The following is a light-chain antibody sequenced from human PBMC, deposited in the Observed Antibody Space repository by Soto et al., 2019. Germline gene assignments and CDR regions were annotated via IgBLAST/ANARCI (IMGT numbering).Light chain of an antibody. CDR1: QSVSSSY. CDR2: GAS. V-gene: IGKV3-20*01. CDR3: QQYGSSPRGFT. J-gene: IGKJ3*01. Sequence: EIVLTQSPGTLSLSPGERATLSCRASQSVSSSYLAWYQQKPGQAPRLLIYGASSRATGIPDRFSGSGSGRDFTLTISRLEPEDFAVYYCQQYGSSPRGFTFGPGTKVDIK.